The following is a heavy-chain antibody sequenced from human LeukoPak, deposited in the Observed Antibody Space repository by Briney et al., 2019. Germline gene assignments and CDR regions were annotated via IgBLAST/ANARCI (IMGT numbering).Heavy chain of an antibody. Sequence: GGSLRLSCAASGFTFSSYEMNWVRQAPGKGLEWVSYISSSGSTIYYADPVKGRFTTSRDNAKNSLYLQMNSLRAEDTAVYYCARDRITMVRGVPYYYYGMDVWGKGTTVTVSS. CDR3: ARDRITMVRGVPYYYYGMDV. CDR1: GFTFSSYE. D-gene: IGHD3-10*01. J-gene: IGHJ6*04. CDR2: ISSSGSTI. V-gene: IGHV3-48*03.